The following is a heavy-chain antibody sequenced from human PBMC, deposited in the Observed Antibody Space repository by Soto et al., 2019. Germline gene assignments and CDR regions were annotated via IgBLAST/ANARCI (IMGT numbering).Heavy chain of an antibody. Sequence: SETLSLTCTVSGGSISRSSYYWGWIRQPPGKGLEWIGSIYYSGSTYYNPSLKSRVTISVDTSKNQFSLKLSSVTAADTAVYYCARHSYIAAAGIGWFDPWGQGTLVTVSS. CDR1: GGSISRSSYY. CDR3: ARHSYIAAAGIGWFDP. D-gene: IGHD6-13*01. CDR2: IYYSGST. J-gene: IGHJ5*02. V-gene: IGHV4-39*01.